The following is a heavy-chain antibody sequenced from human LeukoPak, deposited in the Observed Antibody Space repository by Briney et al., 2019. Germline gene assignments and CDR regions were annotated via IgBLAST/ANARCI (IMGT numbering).Heavy chain of an antibody. CDR2: ISSESSYI. V-gene: IGHV3-21*01. CDR3: ARYCSSSRCLYYYHMDV. J-gene: IGHJ6*03. Sequence: GGSLRLSCAASDFTFSTYSMNWVRQAPGKGLEWVSSISSESSYIYYADSVKGRFTISRDGAKKSLYLQMNSLRADDTAVYFCARYCSSSRCLYYYHMDVWGKGTTVTVSS. CDR1: DFTFSTYS. D-gene: IGHD2-2*01.